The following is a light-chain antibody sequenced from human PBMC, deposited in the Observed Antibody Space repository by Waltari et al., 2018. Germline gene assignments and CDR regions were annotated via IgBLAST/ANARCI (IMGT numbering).Light chain of an antibody. CDR1: QRVSSY. CDR2: DAS. Sequence: EIVFTPSPATLSLSPGEGATHSCRASQRVSSYLAWYQQKPGQAPRLLIYDASNRATCSPARFSGSGSGTDFSLTISSLEPDEFAVYYCQQRSNWPPGSTFGPGTKVDIK. J-gene: IGKJ3*01. V-gene: IGKV3-11*01. CDR3: QQRSNWPPGST.